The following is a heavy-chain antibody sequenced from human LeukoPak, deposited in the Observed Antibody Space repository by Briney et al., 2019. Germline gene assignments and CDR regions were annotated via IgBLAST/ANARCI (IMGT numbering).Heavy chain of an antibody. D-gene: IGHD4-11*01. V-gene: IGHV3-48*03. J-gene: IGHJ4*02. CDR2: ISSSGSTI. CDR1: GFTFSSYE. CDR3: ARADDYLSYFDY. Sequence: PGGSLRLSCAASGFTFSSYEMNWVRQAPGKGMERVSYISSSGSTIYYADSVKGRFTISRDNAKNSLSLQMNSLRAEDTAVYYCARADDYLSYFDYWGQGTLVTVSS.